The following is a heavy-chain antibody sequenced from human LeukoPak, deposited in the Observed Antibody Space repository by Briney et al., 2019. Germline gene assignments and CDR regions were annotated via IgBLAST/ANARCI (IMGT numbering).Heavy chain of an antibody. Sequence: GGSLRLSCAASGFTFSSYAMSWVRQAPGKGLEWVSAISGSGGSTYYADSVKGRFTISRDNAKNSLYLQMNSLRAEDTSVYYCARVIRDDSSGYYSYFDYWGQGTLVTVSS. D-gene: IGHD3-22*01. CDR2: ISGSGGST. V-gene: IGHV3-23*01. CDR1: GFTFSSYA. CDR3: ARVIRDDSSGYYSYFDY. J-gene: IGHJ4*02.